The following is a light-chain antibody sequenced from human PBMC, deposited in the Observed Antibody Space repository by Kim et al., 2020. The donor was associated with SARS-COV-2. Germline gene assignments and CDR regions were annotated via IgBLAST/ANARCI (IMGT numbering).Light chain of an antibody. J-gene: IGKJ3*01. CDR2: GAS. V-gene: IGKV3-20*01. CDR3: QQYGSSFT. Sequence: LSPGEIATLSCRASQSVSSSYLAWYQQKPGQAPRLLIYGASSRATGIPDRFSGSGSGTDFTLTISRLEPEDFAVYYCQQYGSSFTFGPGTKVDIK. CDR1: QSVSSSY.